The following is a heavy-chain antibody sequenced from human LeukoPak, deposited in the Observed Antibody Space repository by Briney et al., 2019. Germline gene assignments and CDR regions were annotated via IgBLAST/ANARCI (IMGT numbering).Heavy chain of an antibody. CDR2: IYYSGST. CDR1: GGSVSSGSYY. D-gene: IGHD6-13*01. J-gene: IGHJ4*02. Sequence: SETLSLTCTVSGGSVSSGSYYWSWIRQPPGKGLEWIGYIYYSGSTNYNPSLKSRVTISVDTSKNQFSLKPSSVTAADTAVYYCARVRSIAAAGTGEYFDYWGQGTLVTVSS. CDR3: ARVRSIAAAGTGEYFDY. V-gene: IGHV4-61*01.